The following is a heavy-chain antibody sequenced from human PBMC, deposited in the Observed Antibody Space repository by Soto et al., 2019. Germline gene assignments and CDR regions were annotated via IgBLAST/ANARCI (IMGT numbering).Heavy chain of an antibody. V-gene: IGHV3-74*01. CDR1: GFTFSSYW. Sequence: PGGSLRLSCAASGFTFSSYWMHWVRQAPGKGLVWVSRIDNAGSSVRYADSVKGRFTISRDNAKNQFSLKLTSVTAADTAVYYCACIFSGGYSYGFYYYGMDVWGQGTTVTVSS. J-gene: IGHJ6*02. D-gene: IGHD5-18*01. CDR2: IDNAGSSV. CDR3: ACIFSGGYSYGFYYYGMDV.